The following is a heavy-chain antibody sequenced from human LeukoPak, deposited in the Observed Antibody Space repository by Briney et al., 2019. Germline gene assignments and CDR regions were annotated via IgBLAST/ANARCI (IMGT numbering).Heavy chain of an antibody. D-gene: IGHD2-15*01. Sequence: PGGSLRLSCAASGFTFSSYGMHWVRQAPGKGLEWVAFIRYDGSNKYYADSVKGRFTISRDNSKNTLYLQMNSLRAEDTAVYYCAKDPRRYCSGGSCYGIDYWGQGTLVTVSS. V-gene: IGHV3-30*02. CDR1: GFTFSSYG. CDR3: AKDPRRYCSGGSCYGIDY. J-gene: IGHJ4*02. CDR2: IRYDGSNK.